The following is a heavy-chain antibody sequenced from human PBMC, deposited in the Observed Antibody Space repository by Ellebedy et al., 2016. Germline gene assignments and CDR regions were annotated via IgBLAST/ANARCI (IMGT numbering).Heavy chain of an antibody. Sequence: GESLKISCAASGFTFSSYSMNWVRQAPGKGLEWVSSISSSSSYIYYADSVKGRFTISRDNAKNSLYLQMNSLTDEDTAMYYCGREDVTMIPIWGQGTMVTVSS. D-gene: IGHD3-22*01. CDR1: GFTFSSYS. CDR2: ISSSSSYI. J-gene: IGHJ3*02. CDR3: GREDVTMIPI. V-gene: IGHV3-21*01.